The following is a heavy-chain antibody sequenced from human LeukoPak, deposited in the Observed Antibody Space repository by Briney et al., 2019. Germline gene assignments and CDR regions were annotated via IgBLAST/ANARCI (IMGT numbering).Heavy chain of an antibody. J-gene: IGHJ6*03. CDR3: ARGNFGYNYGNYYYYMDV. CDR2: MNPNSGNT. CDR1: GYTFTSYD. V-gene: IGHV1-8*01. Sequence: ASVKVSCKASGYTFTSYDINWVRQATGQGLEWMGWMNPNSGNTGCAQKFQGRVTMTRNTSISTAYMELSSLRSEDTAVYYCARGNFGYNYGNYYYYMDVWGKGTTVTVSS. D-gene: IGHD5-18*01.